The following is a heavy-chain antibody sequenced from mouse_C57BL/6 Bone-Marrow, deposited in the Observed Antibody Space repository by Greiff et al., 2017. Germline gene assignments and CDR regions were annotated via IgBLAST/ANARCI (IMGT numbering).Heavy chain of an antibody. CDR3: SRQVTTVLATKYFDV. Sequence: EVQLVESGGGLVKPGGSLKLSCAASGFTFSSYTMSWVRQTPEQRLQWVAAISGGGGNTYYPDSVKGRFTFSRDNYYTILYLQLSSLRSEDTAVYYWSRQVTTVLATKYFDVGGTGTTVTVSS. D-gene: IGHD1-1*01. CDR1: GFTFSSYT. CDR2: ISGGGGNT. V-gene: IGHV5-9*04. J-gene: IGHJ1*03.